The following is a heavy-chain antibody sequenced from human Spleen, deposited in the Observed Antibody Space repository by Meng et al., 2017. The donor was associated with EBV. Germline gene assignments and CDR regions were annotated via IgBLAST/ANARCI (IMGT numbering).Heavy chain of an antibody. Sequence: QLVGCGGGVFQPGKSLRLPCAGSGFTFRRYSRHWVRQAPGMALECVAVISFDGGEKYYADSVKGRFTISRDSSKNALYLQMNSLRADDTAVYYCARVGGNSGGLDPWGQGTLVTVSS. V-gene: IGHV3-30-3*01. J-gene: IGHJ5*02. D-gene: IGHD3-10*01. CDR3: ARVGGNSGGLDP. CDR1: GFTFRRYS. CDR2: ISFDGGEK.